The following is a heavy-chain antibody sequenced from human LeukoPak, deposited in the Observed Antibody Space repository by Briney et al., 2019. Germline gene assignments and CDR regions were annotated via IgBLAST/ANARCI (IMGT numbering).Heavy chain of an antibody. Sequence: GGSLRLSCAASGFTFSSYAMHWVRQAPGKGLEWVSSISSRSSYIYYADSVKGRFTISRDNAKNSLNLQMNSLRAEDTAVYYCAREGGDYYGMDVWGQGTTVTVSS. V-gene: IGHV3-21*01. J-gene: IGHJ6*02. CDR2: ISSRSSYI. CDR1: GFTFSSYA. D-gene: IGHD2-15*01. CDR3: AREGGDYYGMDV.